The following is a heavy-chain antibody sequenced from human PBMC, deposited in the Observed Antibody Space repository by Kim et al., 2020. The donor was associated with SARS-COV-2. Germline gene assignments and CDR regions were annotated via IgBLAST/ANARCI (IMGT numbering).Heavy chain of an antibody. D-gene: IGHD3-10*01. CDR1: GFTFSSYS. CDR2: ISSSSSYI. V-gene: IGHV3-21*01. Sequence: GGSLRLSCAASGFTFSSYSMNWVRQAPGKGLEWVSSISSSSSYIYYADSVKGRFTISRDNAKNSLYLQMNSLRAEDTAVYYCARDGVWFGELWDPQQNGNWFDPWGQGTLVTVSS. J-gene: IGHJ5*02. CDR3: ARDGVWFGELWDPQQNGNWFDP.